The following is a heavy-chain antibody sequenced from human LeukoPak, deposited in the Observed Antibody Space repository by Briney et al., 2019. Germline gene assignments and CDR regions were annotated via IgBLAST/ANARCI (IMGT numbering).Heavy chain of an antibody. J-gene: IGHJ4*02. CDR2: IYPGDSDT. D-gene: IGHD2-2*02. V-gene: IGHV5-51*01. Sequence: GESLKISCKGSGYSFTSCWIGWVRQMPGKGLEWMGIIYPGDSDTRYSPSFQGQVTISADKSISTAYLQWSSLKASDTAMYYCVSSSEYQLLYSPDYWGQGTLVTVSS. CDR1: GYSFTSCW. CDR3: VSSSEYQLLYSPDY.